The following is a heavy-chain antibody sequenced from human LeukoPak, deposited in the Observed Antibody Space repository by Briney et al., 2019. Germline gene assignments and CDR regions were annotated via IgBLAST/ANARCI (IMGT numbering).Heavy chain of an antibody. J-gene: IGHJ5*02. CDR3: ARDVGSGDASWFDP. CDR1: GGSISSSSYY. Sequence: SETLSLTCTVSGGSISSSSYYWGWIRQPPGKGLEWIGSIYYSGSTYYNPSLKSRVTISVDTSKNQFSLKLSSVTAADTAVYYCARDVGSGDASWFDPWGQGSLVTVSS. D-gene: IGHD4-17*01. CDR2: IYYSGST. V-gene: IGHV4-39*07.